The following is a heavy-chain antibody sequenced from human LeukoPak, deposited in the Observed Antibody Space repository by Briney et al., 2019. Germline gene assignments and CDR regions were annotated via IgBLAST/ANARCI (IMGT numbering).Heavy chain of an antibody. V-gene: IGHV1-69*13. Sequence: ASVKVSCKASGGTFSSYAISWVRQAPGQGLEWMGGIIPIFGTANYAQKFQGRVTITADESTSTAYMELSSLRSEDTAVYYCARGRDIVLMVYASPSRYFDYWGQGTLVTVSS. J-gene: IGHJ4*02. CDR1: GGTFSSYA. CDR2: IIPIFGTA. D-gene: IGHD2-8*01. CDR3: ARGRDIVLMVYASPSRYFDY.